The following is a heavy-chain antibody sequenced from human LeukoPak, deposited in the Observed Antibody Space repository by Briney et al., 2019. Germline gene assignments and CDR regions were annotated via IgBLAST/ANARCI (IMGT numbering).Heavy chain of an antibody. D-gene: IGHD4-11*01. CDR2: IIPIFGTA. CDR1: GGTFSSYA. J-gene: IGHJ6*02. V-gene: IGHV1-69*13. Sequence: ASVKVSCNASGGTFSSYAISWVRQAPGQGLEWMGGIIPIFGTANYAQKFQGRVTITADESTSTAYMELSSLRSEDTAVYYCARGPFIVTTDYYYGMDVWGQGTTVTVSS. CDR3: ARGPFIVTTDYYYGMDV.